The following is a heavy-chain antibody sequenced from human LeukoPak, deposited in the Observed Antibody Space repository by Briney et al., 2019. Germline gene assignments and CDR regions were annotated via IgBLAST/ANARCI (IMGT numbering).Heavy chain of an antibody. CDR1: GGSFSGYY. D-gene: IGHD4-23*01. V-gene: IGHV4-34*01. Sequence: KASETLSLTCAVYGGSFSGYYWSWLRQPPGKGLEWIGEINHSGSTNYNPSLKSRVTISVDTSKNQCSLKLSSVTAADTAVYYCASGRWNYFDYWGQGTLVTVSS. J-gene: IGHJ4*02. CDR3: ASGRWNYFDY. CDR2: INHSGST.